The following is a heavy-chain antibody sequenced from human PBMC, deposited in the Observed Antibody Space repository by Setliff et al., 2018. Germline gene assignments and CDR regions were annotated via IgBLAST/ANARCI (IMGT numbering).Heavy chain of an antibody. Sequence: KTSETLSLTCTVPGGSISSGDYYWSWIRQPPGKGLEWIGYIYSSGSTYYNPSLKSRVSIPVDTSKNQFSLKLSSVTAADTAVYYCARESRYYYDNLGTLDYWGQGTLVTVSS. CDR3: ARESRYYYDNLGTLDY. D-gene: IGHD3-22*01. CDR2: IYSSGST. CDR1: GGSISSGDYY. J-gene: IGHJ4*02. V-gene: IGHV4-30-4*08.